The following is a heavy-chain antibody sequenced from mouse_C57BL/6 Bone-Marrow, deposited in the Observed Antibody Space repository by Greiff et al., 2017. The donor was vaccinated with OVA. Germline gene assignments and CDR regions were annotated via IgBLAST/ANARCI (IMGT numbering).Heavy chain of an antibody. CDR2: IDPSDSST. J-gene: IGHJ2*01. V-gene: IGHV1-59*01. CDR1: GYTFTSYW. Sequence: QVQLKQPGAELVRPGTSVKLSCKASGYTFTSYWMHWVKQRPGQGLEWIGVIDPSDSSTNYNQKFKGKATLTVDTSSSTAYMQLSSLTSEDSAVYYGAREYYGSSPYYFDYWGQGTTLTVSS. CDR3: AREYYGSSPYYFDY. D-gene: IGHD1-1*01.